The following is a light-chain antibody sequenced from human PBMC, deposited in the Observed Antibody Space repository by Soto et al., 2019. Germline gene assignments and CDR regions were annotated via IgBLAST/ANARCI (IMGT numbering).Light chain of an antibody. Sequence: QSALTQPASVSGSPGQSITISCTGTSSDVGGYNYVSWHQQHPGKAPKLMIFDVSYRPSGVSDRFSGSKSGNTASLTISGLQADDEADYYCSSNTSSSLYVFGTGTKLTVL. CDR1: SSDVGGYNY. J-gene: IGLJ1*01. CDR2: DVS. CDR3: SSNTSSSLYV. V-gene: IGLV2-14*01.